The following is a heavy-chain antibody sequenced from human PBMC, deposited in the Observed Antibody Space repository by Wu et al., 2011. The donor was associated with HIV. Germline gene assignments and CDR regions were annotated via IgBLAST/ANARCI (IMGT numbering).Heavy chain of an antibody. Sequence: QVQLVQSGAEVKKPGASVKVSCKASGYTFNTYGVSWVRQAPGQGLEWMGWISAYSGNTNYAQKFQGRVTMTTDTPTNTAYMELKSLRSDDTAVYYCARDESGSSSYYGIDVWGQGTTVTVSS. D-gene: IGHD1-26*01. V-gene: IGHV1-18*01. CDR2: ISAYSGNT. J-gene: IGHJ6*02. CDR1: GYTFNTYG. CDR3: ARDESGSSSYYGIDV.